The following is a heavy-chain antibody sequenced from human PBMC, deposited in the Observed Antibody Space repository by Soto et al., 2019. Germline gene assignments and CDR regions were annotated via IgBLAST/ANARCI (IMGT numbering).Heavy chain of an antibody. J-gene: IGHJ6*02. CDR2: IIPIFGTA. CDR3: AKVRYSSPMGYYYGMDV. CDR1: RVAFSKFI. Sequence: GASVKVSCKASRVAFSKFIVTWVRQAPGLGLELVGGIIPIFGTANYAQKFQGRVTITADESTSTSYMEVNNLRSEDTAVYYCAKVRYSSPMGYYYGMDVWGQGTTVTVS. D-gene: IGHD6-19*01. V-gene: IGHV1-69*13.